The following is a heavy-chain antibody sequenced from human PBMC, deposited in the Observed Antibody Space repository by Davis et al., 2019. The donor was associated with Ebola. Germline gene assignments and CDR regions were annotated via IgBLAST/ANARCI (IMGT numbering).Heavy chain of an antibody. Sequence: GESLKISCAASGFTFSSYGMHWVRQAPGQGLEWMGWIDADSGGTNYAQQFQGRVTMTRDTSISTVYMELSRVISDDTAVYACARDDTSSPSNAFDIWGQGTMVTVSS. CDR2: IDADSGGT. D-gene: IGHD6-6*01. V-gene: IGHV1-2*02. CDR1: GFTFSSYG. J-gene: IGHJ3*02. CDR3: ARDDTSSPSNAFDI.